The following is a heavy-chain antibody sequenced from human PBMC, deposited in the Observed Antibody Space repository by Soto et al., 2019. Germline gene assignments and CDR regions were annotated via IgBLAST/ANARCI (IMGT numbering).Heavy chain of an antibody. CDR2: IWFDGSNK. CDR3: ARPTSGYSSSYDAFDI. D-gene: IGHD3-22*01. V-gene: IGHV3-33*01. Sequence: QVQLVESGGGVVQPGRSLRLSCTASGFTFSIYGMHWVRQAPGKGLEWVASIWFDGSNKYYADSVKGRFTISRDNSKNTLYLQMDSLRAEDTAVYYCARPTSGYSSSYDAFDIWGQGTMVRLF. J-gene: IGHJ3*02. CDR1: GFTFSIYG.